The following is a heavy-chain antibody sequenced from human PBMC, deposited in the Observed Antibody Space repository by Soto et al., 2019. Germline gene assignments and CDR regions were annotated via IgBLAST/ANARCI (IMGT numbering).Heavy chain of an antibody. CDR2: MSYDGGDE. CDR3: VKEPADWDDSNRFDT. J-gene: IGHJ5*02. CDR1: GFTFYSFD. V-gene: IGHV3-30*18. D-gene: IGHD3-16*01. Sequence: QVQVVQSGGGVVQPGKSLRLSCVGSGFTFYSFDVHWVRQAPGKGLEWVAVMSYDGGDEYYADSVKGRFSISRDNSRNTLYLQMISLRPEDSGLYYCVKEPADWDDSNRFDTWGQGSLVTVSS.